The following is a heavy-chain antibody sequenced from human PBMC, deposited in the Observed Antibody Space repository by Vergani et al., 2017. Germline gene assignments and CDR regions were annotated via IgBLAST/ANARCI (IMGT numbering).Heavy chain of an antibody. CDR2: IIPIVDIA. J-gene: IGHJ4*02. CDR3: ARGQWLPTLSFDY. CDR1: GGTFSSYT. V-gene: IGHV1-69*02. Sequence: QVQLVQSGAEVKKPGSSVKVSCKASGGTFSSYTISWVRQAPGQGLEWMGRIIPIVDIANYAQKFQGRVTITADKSTSTAYMELSRLRSDDTAVYYCARGQWLPTLSFDYWGQGTLVTVSS. D-gene: IGHD6-19*01.